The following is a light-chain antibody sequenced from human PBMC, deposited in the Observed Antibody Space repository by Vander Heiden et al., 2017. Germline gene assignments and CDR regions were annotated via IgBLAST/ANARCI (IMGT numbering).Light chain of an antibody. CDR2: LAS. CDR3: HQSYTRPPT. V-gene: IGKV1-39*01. J-gene: IGKJ1*01. Sequence: DVQMTQSPSSLFASVGDRVTITCRASQTISNFLHWYQQKPGKAPQLLIFLASSLQSGVPSRFRGSGSGTEFTLIISTLQPEDFATYYCHQSYTRPPTCGQGTKVEMK. CDR1: QTISNF.